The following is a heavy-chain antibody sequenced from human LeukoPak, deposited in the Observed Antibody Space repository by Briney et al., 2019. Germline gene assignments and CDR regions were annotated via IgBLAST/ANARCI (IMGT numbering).Heavy chain of an antibody. V-gene: IGHV4-34*01. CDR2: INHSGST. CDR3: ARGNGSGWYYFDY. CDR1: GGSFSGYY. Sequence: PSETLSLTCAVYGGSFSGYYWCWIRQPPGKGLEWIGEINHSGSTNYNPSLKSRVTISVDTSKNQFSLKLSSVTAADTAVYYCARGNGSGWYYFDYWGQGTLVTVSS. J-gene: IGHJ4*02. D-gene: IGHD6-19*01.